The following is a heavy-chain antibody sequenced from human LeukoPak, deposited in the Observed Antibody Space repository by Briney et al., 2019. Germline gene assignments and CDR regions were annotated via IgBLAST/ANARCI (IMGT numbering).Heavy chain of an antibody. CDR1: GFTFDDYA. CDR3: AEAAATGYYYYYMDV. D-gene: IGHD2-2*01. Sequence: GGSLRLSCAASGFTFDDYAMHWVRQAPGKGLEWVSGISWNSGSIGYADSVKGRFTISRDNAKNSLYLQMNSLRAEDMALYYCAEAAATGYYYYYMDVWAKGTTVTVSS. J-gene: IGHJ6*03. V-gene: IGHV3-9*03. CDR2: ISWNSGSI.